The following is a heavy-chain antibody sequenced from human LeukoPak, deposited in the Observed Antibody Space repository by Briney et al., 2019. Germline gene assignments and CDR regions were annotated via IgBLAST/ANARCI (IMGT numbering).Heavy chain of an antibody. CDR2: IYYSGST. Sequence: SETLSLTCTVSGGSISSSSYYWGWIRQPPGKGLEWIGSIYYSGSTYYNPSLKSRVTISVDTSKNQFSLKLSSVTAADTAVYYCARGVLWPYCSGGSCYWFDPWGQGTLVTVSS. V-gene: IGHV4-39*07. D-gene: IGHD2-15*01. J-gene: IGHJ5*02. CDR1: GGSISSSSYY. CDR3: ARGVLWPYCSGGSCYWFDP.